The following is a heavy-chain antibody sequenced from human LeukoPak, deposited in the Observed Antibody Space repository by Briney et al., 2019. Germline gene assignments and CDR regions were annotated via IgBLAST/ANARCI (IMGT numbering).Heavy chain of an antibody. CDR2: ISSSSGTT. Sequence: GGSLRLSCAASGFTFSSYTMNWVRQAPGKGPEWVSYISSSSGTTYYADSVRGRFTISRDNAKNSLYLQMNSLRAEDTGVYYCDSAGEDCVEAPNDYWGQGTLVTVSS. J-gene: IGHJ4*02. CDR3: DSAGEDCVEAPNDY. D-gene: IGHD2-21*02. CDR1: GFTFSSYT. V-gene: IGHV3-48*01.